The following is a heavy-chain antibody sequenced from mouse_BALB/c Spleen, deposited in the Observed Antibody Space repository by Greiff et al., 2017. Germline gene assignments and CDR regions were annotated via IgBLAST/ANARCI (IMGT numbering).Heavy chain of an antibody. V-gene: IGHV1S29*02. CDR1: GYTFTDYN. CDR3: ARLGTCYWYFDV. CDR2: IYPYNGGT. J-gene: IGHJ1*01. Sequence: EVQLQQSGPELVKPGASVKISCKASGYTFTDYNMHWVKQSHGKSLEWIGYIYPYNGGTGYNQKFKSKATLTVDNSSSTAYMKLRSVTSEDSAVYYCARLGTCYWYFDVWGAGTTVTVSS. D-gene: IGHD3-3*01.